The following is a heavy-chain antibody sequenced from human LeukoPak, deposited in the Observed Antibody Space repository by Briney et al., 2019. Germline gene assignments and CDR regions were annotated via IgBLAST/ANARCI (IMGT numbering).Heavy chain of an antibody. CDR1: GYTFTTYG. CDR2: ISTYNAIT. J-gene: IGHJ4*02. V-gene: IGHV1-18*01. CDR3: ARDRGYVSASPCDY. Sequence: ASVKVSCKASGYTFTTYGISWVRQAPGRGLEWMGWISTYNAITNYAQKLQGRVTMTTDTSTSTSYMELRSLRSDDTAVYYCARDRGYVSASPCDYWGQGSLVTVSS. D-gene: IGHD5-12*01.